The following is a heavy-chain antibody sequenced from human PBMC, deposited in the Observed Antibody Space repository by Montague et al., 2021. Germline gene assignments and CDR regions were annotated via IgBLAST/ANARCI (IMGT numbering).Heavy chain of an antibody. CDR3: ARHKTGERGFDV. Sequence: SETLSLTCTVSRSLINSDYYWGWIRPPPGKGLEWMGSVSHGGRTYYNPSLRSRVTISVDTPNNHFSLKLSSVTAADTAVYYCARHKTGERGFDVWGKGTTVTV. CDR2: VSHGGRT. J-gene: IGHJ6*03. D-gene: IGHD1-26*01. CDR1: RSLINSDYY. V-gene: IGHV4-38-2*02.